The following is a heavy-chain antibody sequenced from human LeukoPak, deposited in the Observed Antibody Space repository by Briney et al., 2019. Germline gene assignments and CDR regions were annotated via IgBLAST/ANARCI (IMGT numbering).Heavy chain of an antibody. J-gene: IGHJ5*02. CDR1: GYSISSGYC. CDR2: IYHSGST. V-gene: IGHV4-38-2*01. CDR3: ARQFHALDP. Sequence: PSETLSLTCAVSGYSISSGYCWGWIRQPPGKGLEWIGSIYHSGSTYYNPSLKRRVTISVDTSKNQFSLKLSSVTAADTAVYYCARQFHALDPWGQGTLVTVSS. D-gene: IGHD5-24*01.